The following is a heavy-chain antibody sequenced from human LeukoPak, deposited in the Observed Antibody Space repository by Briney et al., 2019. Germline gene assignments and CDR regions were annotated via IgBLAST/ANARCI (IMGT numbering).Heavy chain of an antibody. D-gene: IGHD2-21*02. CDR3: ARAVGTNYYYYGMDV. V-gene: IGHV5-51*01. J-gene: IGHJ6*02. CDR2: IYPGDSDT. Sequence: GESLQISCKGSGYSFTSYWIGWVRQMPGKGLEWTGIIYPGDSDTRYSPSFQGQVTISADKSISTAYLQWSSLKASDTAMYYCARAVGTNYYYYGMDVWGQGTTVTVSS. CDR1: GYSFTSYW.